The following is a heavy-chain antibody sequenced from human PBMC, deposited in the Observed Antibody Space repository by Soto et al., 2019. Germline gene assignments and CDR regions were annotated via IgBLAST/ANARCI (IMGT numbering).Heavy chain of an antibody. CDR2: IFSTRSA. CDR3: ARDRKDYPEL. J-gene: IGHJ4*02. V-gene: IGHV4-31*03. D-gene: IGHD4-17*01. Sequence: SETLSPTYTGSGASIRPGGYSWSWIRQRPGKGLERLAYIFSTRSASYNPSLQSRLSISIDSSKNQFSPELRSVSVADTAVYYCARDRKDYPELWGKGTRATVSS. CDR1: GASIRPGGYS.